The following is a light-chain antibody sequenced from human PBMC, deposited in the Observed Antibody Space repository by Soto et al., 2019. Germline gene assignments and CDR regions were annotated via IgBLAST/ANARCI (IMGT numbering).Light chain of an antibody. Sequence: DIQMTQSPSSLSASVGDRVTITCRASESIANYLNWYQQKPGKAPNLLIYAAFTLQTGVPSRFSGSGSGTDFTLTISSLQTEDFATYFCQQSYISPYTFGQGTKLDI. CDR3: QQSYISPYT. CDR1: ESIANY. CDR2: AAF. J-gene: IGKJ2*01. V-gene: IGKV1-39*01.